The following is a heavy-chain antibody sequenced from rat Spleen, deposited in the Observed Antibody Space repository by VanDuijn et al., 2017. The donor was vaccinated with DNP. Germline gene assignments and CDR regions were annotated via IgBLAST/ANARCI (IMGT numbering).Heavy chain of an antibody. J-gene: IGHJ4*01. D-gene: IGHD1-11*01. CDR1: GFTFKTYW. Sequence: EVQLVETGGGLVQPGRSLKLSCVASGFTFKTYWMFWVRQAPGKGLEWVASINPDGASTYYLDSVKGRFTISRDNAENTVYLQMDSLRSEDTATYYCTTFEGTNAWGQGTSVTVSS. V-gene: IGHV5-58*01. CDR2: INPDGAST. CDR3: TTFEGTNA.